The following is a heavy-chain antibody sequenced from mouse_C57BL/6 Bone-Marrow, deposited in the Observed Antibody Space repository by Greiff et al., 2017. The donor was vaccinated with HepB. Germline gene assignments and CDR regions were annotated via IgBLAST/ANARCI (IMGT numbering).Heavy chain of an antibody. CDR1: GYTLTSYW. J-gene: IGHJ2*01. D-gene: IGHD1-1*01. CDR3: ARKLRDY. CDR2: IDPSDSYT. Sequence: QVQLQQPGAELVMPGASVKLSCKASGYTLTSYWMHWVKQRPGQGLEWIGEIDPSDSYTNYNQKFKGKSTLTVDKSSSTAYMQLSSLTSEDSAVYYCARKLRDYWGQGTTLTVSS. V-gene: IGHV1-69*01.